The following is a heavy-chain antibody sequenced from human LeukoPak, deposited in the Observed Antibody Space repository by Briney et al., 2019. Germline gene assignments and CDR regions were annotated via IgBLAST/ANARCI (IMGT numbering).Heavy chain of an antibody. CDR3: ARSTGFSYGWGWFDP. J-gene: IGHJ5*02. D-gene: IGHD5-18*01. Sequence: SETLSLTCTVSGGTMNSYYWSWIRQSPGKGLEWIGYIYYNGNTNYNPSLKSRVTISVDTSKNQFSLRLNSVTVADTAVYYCARSTGFSYGWGWFDPWGQGTLVTVSS. V-gene: IGHV4-59*01. CDR2: IYYNGNT. CDR1: GGTMNSYY.